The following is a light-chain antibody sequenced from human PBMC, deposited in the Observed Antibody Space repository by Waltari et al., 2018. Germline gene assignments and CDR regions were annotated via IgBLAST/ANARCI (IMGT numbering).Light chain of an antibody. J-gene: IGLJ2*01. CDR3: QSTDDSGTHVI. CDR1: ALATKY. V-gene: IGLV3-25*03. Sequence: SSEVTQPPSVSVSPGQTATIICSGDALATKYVYWFQQKPGQSPVAVVLRDTGRSSGIPERFSGSTSGATATLTITGVQAEDEANYFCQSTDDSGTHVIFGGGTQLTVL. CDR2: RDT.